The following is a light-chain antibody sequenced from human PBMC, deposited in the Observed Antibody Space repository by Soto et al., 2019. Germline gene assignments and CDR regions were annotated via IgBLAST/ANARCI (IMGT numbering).Light chain of an antibody. CDR2: GNS. V-gene: IGLV1-40*01. J-gene: IGLJ1*01. CDR3: QSYDSSRVV. Sequence: QSVLTQPPSVSGAPGQRVTISCTGSSSNIGAGYDVHWYQQLPGTAPKLLIYGNSNRPSGVPDRFSGSKSGTSASLAITGLQAEDEADYYCQSYDSSRVVFGTGTKVTV. CDR1: SSNIGAGYD.